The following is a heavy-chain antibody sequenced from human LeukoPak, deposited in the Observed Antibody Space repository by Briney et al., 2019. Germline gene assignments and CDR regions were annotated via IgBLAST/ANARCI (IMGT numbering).Heavy chain of an antibody. CDR2: ISYDGSNK. CDR1: GFTFSSYA. J-gene: IGHJ3*02. D-gene: IGHD6-19*01. CDR3: ARDSRGWYGAFDI. V-gene: IGHV3-30*04. Sequence: GRSLILSCAASGFTFSSYAMHWVRQAPGKGLEWVAVISYDGSNKYYADSVKGRFTISRDNSKNTLYLQMNSLRAEDTAVYYCARDSRGWYGAFDIWGQGTMVTVSS.